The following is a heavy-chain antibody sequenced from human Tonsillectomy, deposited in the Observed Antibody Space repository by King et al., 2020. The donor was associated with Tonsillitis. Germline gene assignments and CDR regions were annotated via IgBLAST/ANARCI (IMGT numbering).Heavy chain of an antibody. CDR3: AWGGSYYYGSGSSFYYFDY. CDR2: IHYSGSN. V-gene: IGHV4-59*01. Sequence: QLQESGPGLVKPSETLSLTCTVSGGSISSYYWSWIRQSPGKGLEWIGCIHYSGSNNYNPSLKSRVTISGDTSKNQFSLKLGSVTAADTAVYYCAWGGSYYYGSGSSFYYFDYWGQGTLVTVSS. D-gene: IGHD3-10*01. J-gene: IGHJ4*02. CDR1: GGSISSYY.